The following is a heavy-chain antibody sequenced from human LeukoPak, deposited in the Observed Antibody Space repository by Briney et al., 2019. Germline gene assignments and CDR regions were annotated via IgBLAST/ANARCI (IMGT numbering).Heavy chain of an antibody. J-gene: IGHJ4*02. CDR3: VKGDSYYYGSESSND. V-gene: IGHV3-64D*06. CDR2: ITSIGGST. Sequence: GGSLRLSCSASGFTFSSYIMHWVRQAPGKGLEYVSAITSIGGSTYYADSVKGRFTISRDNSKNTLYLQMSSLRPEDTAVYYCVKGDSYYYGSESSNDWGQGTLVTVSS. D-gene: IGHD3-10*01. CDR1: GFTFSSYI.